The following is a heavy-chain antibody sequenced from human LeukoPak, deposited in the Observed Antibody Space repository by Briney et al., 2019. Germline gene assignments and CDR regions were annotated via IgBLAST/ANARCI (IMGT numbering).Heavy chain of an antibody. J-gene: IGHJ4*02. D-gene: IGHD2-15*01. CDR3: VQGWRDN. Sequence: GGSLRLSCAASGLTSGNYWMSCVSQPAGKGLEWVANINQDSSEKYYVDSVTGRFTISRDNAKNSLYLQLNTLRPEDTAVYYCVQGWRDNWGQGTLVTVSS. CDR2: INQDSSEK. V-gene: IGHV3-7*01. CDR1: GLTSGNYW.